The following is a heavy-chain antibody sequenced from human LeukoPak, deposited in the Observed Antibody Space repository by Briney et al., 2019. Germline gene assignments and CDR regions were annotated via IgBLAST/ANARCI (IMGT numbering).Heavy chain of an antibody. Sequence: GGSLRLSCAASGFTFSRLAMTWVRQAPGKGLEWVSTISASGPYYADAVRGRFTISRDNSRNTLSLQMDSLRAEDTAVYYCASVTESYGGYYGSFFYYGMDVWGQGTTVTVSS. CDR3: ASVTESYGGYYGSFFYYGMDV. V-gene: IGHV3-23*01. CDR2: ISASGP. CDR1: GFTFSRLA. D-gene: IGHD3-22*01. J-gene: IGHJ6*02.